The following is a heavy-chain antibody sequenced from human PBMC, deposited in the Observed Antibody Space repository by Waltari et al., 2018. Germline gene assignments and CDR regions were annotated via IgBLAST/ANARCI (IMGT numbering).Heavy chain of an antibody. CDR2: RRYDGSNK. CDR3: AKVATLGATTVHYFDY. J-gene: IGHJ4*02. CDR1: GFTFSSYG. Sequence: QVQLVESGGGVVQPGGSLRLSCAASGFTFSSYGMHWVRQAPGKGLEWVAFRRYDGSNKYYADSVKGRFTISRDNSKNTLYLQMNSLRAEDTAVYYCAKVATLGATTVHYFDYWGQGTLVTVSS. V-gene: IGHV3-30*02. D-gene: IGHD1-26*01.